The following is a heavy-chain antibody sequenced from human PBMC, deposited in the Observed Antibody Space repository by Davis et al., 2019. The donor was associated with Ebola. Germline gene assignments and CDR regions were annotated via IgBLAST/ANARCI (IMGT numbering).Heavy chain of an antibody. V-gene: IGHV4-34*01. Sequence: MPSETLSLTCAVYGGSFSGYYWSWIRQPPGKGLEWIGEINHSGSTNYNPSLKSRVTISVDTSKNQFSLKLSSVTAADTAMYYCARAQVGVLDWGQGNLVTVSS. CDR3: ARAQVGVLD. CDR2: INHSGST. D-gene: IGHD3-22*01. CDR1: GGSFSGYY. J-gene: IGHJ4*02.